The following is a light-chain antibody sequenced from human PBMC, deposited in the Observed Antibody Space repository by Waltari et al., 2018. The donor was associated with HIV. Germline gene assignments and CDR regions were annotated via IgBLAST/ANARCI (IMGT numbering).Light chain of an antibody. CDR3: QSYDNNLSGLWV. CDR2: GDS. CDR1: HANIGAGYD. J-gene: IGLJ3*02. Sequence: SVLTQPPSVSGAPGPLVTISCTGPHANIGAGYDVHWFRQFPGSAPELLVYGDSIRPSGVPDRFSGSKSGVSASLDISGLQTEDEADYYCQSYDNNLSGLWVFGGGTKLTVL. V-gene: IGLV1-40*01.